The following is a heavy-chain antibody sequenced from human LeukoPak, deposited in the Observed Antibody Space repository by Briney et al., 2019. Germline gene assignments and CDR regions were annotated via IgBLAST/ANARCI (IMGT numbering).Heavy chain of an antibody. Sequence: GGSLGLSCAASGFTFSSYAMNWVRQAPGKGLEWVSGISRSGGSTYYADSVKGRFSISRDNSKDTLYLQMNSLRAEDTAVYYCAKQSSGVVYWGQGILVTVSS. V-gene: IGHV3-23*01. CDR2: ISRSGGST. CDR3: AKQSSGVVY. D-gene: IGHD3-3*01. J-gene: IGHJ4*02. CDR1: GFTFSSYA.